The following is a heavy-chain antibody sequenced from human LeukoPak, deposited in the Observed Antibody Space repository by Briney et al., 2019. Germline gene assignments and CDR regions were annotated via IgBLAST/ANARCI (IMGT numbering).Heavy chain of an antibody. J-gene: IGHJ4*02. V-gene: IGHV3-23*01. CDR1: GFTVSSDY. CDR2: ISGSGGST. CDR3: AKETYYDSSGAPLFDY. Sequence: GGSLRLSCAASGFTVSSDYMSWVRQPPGKGLEWVSAISGSGGSTYYPDSVKGRFTISRDNSKNTLYLQMNTLRAEDTAVYYCAKETYYDSSGAPLFDYWGQGTLVTVSS. D-gene: IGHD3-22*01.